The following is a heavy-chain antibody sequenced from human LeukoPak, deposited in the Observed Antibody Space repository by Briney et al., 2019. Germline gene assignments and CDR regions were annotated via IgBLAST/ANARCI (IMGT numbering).Heavy chain of an antibody. CDR1: GFTFSTHA. Sequence: GGSLRLSCAASGFTFSTHAMSWVRQVSGKGLEWVSSISDTGESTYYADYVKGRFTISRDNSKNTLYLQMNSLRAEDTAVYNCAKLIGDHNGNSGSWGQGTLVTVSS. CDR3: AKLIGDHNGNSGS. J-gene: IGHJ5*02. D-gene: IGHD4-23*01. CDR2: ISDTGEST. V-gene: IGHV3-23*01.